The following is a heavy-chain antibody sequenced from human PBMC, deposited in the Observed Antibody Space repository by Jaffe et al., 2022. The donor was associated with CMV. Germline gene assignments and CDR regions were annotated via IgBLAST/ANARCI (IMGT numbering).Heavy chain of an antibody. CDR2: IYYSGST. J-gene: IGHJ6*02. Sequence: QVQLQESGPGLVKPSQTLSLTCTVSGGSISSGGYYWSWIRQHPGKGLEWIGYIYYSGSTYYNPSLKSRVTISVDTSKNQFSLKLSSVTAADTAVYYCARDRVYDFWSGYTTRRADYYYGMDVWGQGTTVTVSS. CDR1: GGSISSGGYY. V-gene: IGHV4-31*03. CDR3: ARDRVYDFWSGYTTRRADYYYGMDV. D-gene: IGHD3-3*01.